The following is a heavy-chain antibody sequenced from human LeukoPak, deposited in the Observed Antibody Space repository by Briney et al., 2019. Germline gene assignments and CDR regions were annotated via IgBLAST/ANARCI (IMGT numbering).Heavy chain of an antibody. J-gene: IGHJ4*02. CDR1: GFTVSSNY. D-gene: IGHD6-13*01. CDR3: AKDRIAAAGSSYFDS. V-gene: IGHV3-30*02. Sequence: GGSLRLSCAASGFTVSSNYMSWVRQAPGKGLEWVAFIRYDGSNKYYADSVKGRFTISRDNSKNTLYLQMNSLRAEDTAVYYCAKDRIAAAGSSYFDSWGQGTLVTVSS. CDR2: IRYDGSNK.